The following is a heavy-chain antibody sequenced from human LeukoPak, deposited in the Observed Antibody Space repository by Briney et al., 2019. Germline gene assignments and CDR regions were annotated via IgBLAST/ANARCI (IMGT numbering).Heavy chain of an antibody. CDR1: GGSISSYY. D-gene: IGHD3-10*01. J-gene: IGHJ4*02. CDR3: ARGGRWFGESYYFDY. CDR2: IYTSGST. Sequence: SETLSLTCTVSGGSISSYYWSWIRQPAGKGLEWIGRIYTSGSTNYNPSLKSRVTISVDTSKNQFSLKLSSVTAADTAVYYCARGGRWFGESYYFDYWGQGTLVTVSS. V-gene: IGHV4-4*07.